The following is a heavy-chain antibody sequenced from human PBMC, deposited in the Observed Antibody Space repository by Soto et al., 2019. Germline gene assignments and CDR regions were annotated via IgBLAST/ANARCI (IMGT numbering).Heavy chain of an antibody. CDR2: IIPILGIA. CDR3: ATVIGYCSGGSCYSTSYNWFDP. V-gene: IGHV1-69*02. Sequence: GASVKVSCKASGGTFSSYTISWVRQAPGQRLEWMGRIIPILGIANYAQKFQGRVTITADKSTSTAYMELSSLRSEDTAVYYCATVIGYCSGGSCYSTSYNWFDPWGQGTLVTVSS. J-gene: IGHJ5*02. CDR1: GGTFSSYT. D-gene: IGHD2-15*01.